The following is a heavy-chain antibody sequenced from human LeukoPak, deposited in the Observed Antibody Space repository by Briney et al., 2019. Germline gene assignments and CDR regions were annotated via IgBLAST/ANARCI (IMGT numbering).Heavy chain of an antibody. Sequence: GGSLRLSCAASGFTFSSYGMHWVRQAPGKGLEWVAVISYDGSNKYYADSVKGRFTISRDNSKNTLYLQMNSLGAEDTAVYYCAKEGLGGYSYGYPYFDYWGQGTLVTVSS. J-gene: IGHJ4*02. D-gene: IGHD5-18*01. V-gene: IGHV3-30*18. CDR2: ISYDGSNK. CDR3: AKEGLGGYSYGYPYFDY. CDR1: GFTFSSYG.